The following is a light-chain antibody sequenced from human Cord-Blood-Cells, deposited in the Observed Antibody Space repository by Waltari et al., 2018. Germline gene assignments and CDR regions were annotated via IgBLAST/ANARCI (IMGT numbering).Light chain of an antibody. J-gene: IGLJ2*01. CDR3: AAWDDSLNGVV. CDR2: SNN. Sequence: QSVLTQPPSASGTPGQRVTISCSGSSSNIGSNTVNWYQQLPGTAPKLLIYSNNQGPSGVPDRFSCYKSGTSASLAISGLQSEDEADYYCAAWDDSLNGVVFGGGTKLTVL. V-gene: IGLV1-44*01. CDR1: SSNIGSNT.